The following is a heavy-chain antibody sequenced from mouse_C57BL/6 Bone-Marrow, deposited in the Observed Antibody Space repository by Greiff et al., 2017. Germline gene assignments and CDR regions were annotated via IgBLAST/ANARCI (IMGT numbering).Heavy chain of an antibody. J-gene: IGHJ1*03. CDR3: ARDGTTVVASHWYFDV. D-gene: IGHD1-1*01. Sequence: EVQLVESGPGLVKPSQSLSLTCSVTGYSITSGYYWNWIRQFPGNKLEWMGYISYDGSNNYNPSLKNRISITRDTSKNQFFLKLNSVTTEYTATYYCARDGTTVVASHWYFDVWGTGTTVTVSS. CDR2: ISYDGSN. CDR1: GYSITSGYY. V-gene: IGHV3-6*01.